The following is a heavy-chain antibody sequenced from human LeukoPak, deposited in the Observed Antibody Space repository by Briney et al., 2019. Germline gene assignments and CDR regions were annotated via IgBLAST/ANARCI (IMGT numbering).Heavy chain of an antibody. V-gene: IGHV1-69*05. Sequence: SVKVSCKASGATFSSYAISWVRQAPGQGLEWMGRIIPIFGTANYAQKFQGRVTITTDESTSTAYMELSSLRSEDTAVYYCASGPRDYDILTGYYQTLDYWGQGTLVTVSS. CDR1: GATFSSYA. J-gene: IGHJ4*02. CDR3: ASGPRDYDILTGYYQTLDY. D-gene: IGHD3-9*01. CDR2: IIPIFGTA.